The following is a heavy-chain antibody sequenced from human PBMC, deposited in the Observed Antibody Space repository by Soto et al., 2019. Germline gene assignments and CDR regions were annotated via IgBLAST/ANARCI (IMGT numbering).Heavy chain of an antibody. CDR2: INTGKGNT. J-gene: IGHJ4*02. D-gene: IGHD2-8*01. V-gene: IGHV1-3*04. CDR1: GYTFTTYA. Sequence: QVLLVQSGAAVRKPGASVKVSCKASGYTFTTYAIHRVRQAPGQRAEWMGWINTGKGNTRYSQKSQGRVTFARDTLATTVYLELRSLKSGDTAVYYCARESTVVRRSFCVYWGQVVLVAFSS. CDR3: ARESTVVRRSFCVY.